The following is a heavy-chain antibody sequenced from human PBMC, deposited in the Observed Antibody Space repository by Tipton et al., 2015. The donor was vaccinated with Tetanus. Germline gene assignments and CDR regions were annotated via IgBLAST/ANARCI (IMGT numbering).Heavy chain of an antibody. CDR3: AKQADNWFDP. CDR2: IYYNGNT. Sequence: TLSLTCTVSGGSLFSGSFYWAWIRQPPGKGLEWIGNIYYNGNTYYLSSLKSRVTISADTSKNQFPLSLRSVTAADTAVYYCAKQADNWFDPWGQGTLVTVSS. J-gene: IGHJ5*02. D-gene: IGHD6-25*01. CDR1: GGSLFSGSFY. V-gene: IGHV4-39*01.